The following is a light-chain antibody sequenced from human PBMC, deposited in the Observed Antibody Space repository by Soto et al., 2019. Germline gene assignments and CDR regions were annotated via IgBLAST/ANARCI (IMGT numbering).Light chain of an antibody. CDR3: QQLNTFPPA. Sequence: DIQLIQSPSFLSASVGDRVTITCRASQAISSYLAWYQQKPGKAPKLLIYAASTLQSGVPSRFSGSGSETDFTLTISSLQPEDFATYYCQQLNTFPPAFGPGTKVDLK. J-gene: IGKJ3*01. V-gene: IGKV1-9*01. CDR1: QAISSY. CDR2: AAS.